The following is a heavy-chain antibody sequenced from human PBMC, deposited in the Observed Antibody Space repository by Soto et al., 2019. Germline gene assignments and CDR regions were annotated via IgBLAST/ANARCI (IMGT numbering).Heavy chain of an antibody. J-gene: IGHJ4*02. CDR3: ARRLSLGILWFGGFFDY. CDR1: GGSISSSNW. D-gene: IGHD2-21*01. V-gene: IGHV4-4*02. Sequence: PSETLSLTCAVSGGSISSSNWWSWVRQPPGKGLEWIGEIYHSGSTNYNPSLKSRVTISVDKSKNQFSLKLSSVTAADTAVYYCARRLSLGILWFGGFFDYWGQGTLVTVSS. CDR2: IYHSGST.